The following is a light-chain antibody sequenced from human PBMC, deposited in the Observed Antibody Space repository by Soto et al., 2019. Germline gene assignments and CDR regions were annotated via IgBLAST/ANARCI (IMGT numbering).Light chain of an antibody. J-gene: IGKJ1*01. CDR2: GAS. CDR3: QHRET. CDR1: QSVSSN. Sequence: EIVMTQSPATLSVSPGERATLSCRASQSVSSNLAWYQQKPGQAPRLLIYGASTRATGIPARFSGSGSGTEFTLTISSLQSEDFAVYYCQHRETFGQGTKVEIK. V-gene: IGKV3-15*01.